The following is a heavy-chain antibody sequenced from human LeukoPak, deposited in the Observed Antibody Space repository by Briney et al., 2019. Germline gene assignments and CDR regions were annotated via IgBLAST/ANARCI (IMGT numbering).Heavy chain of an antibody. Sequence: GGSLRLSCAASGFTFDDYAMHWVRHAPGKGLEWVSLISWDGGSTYYADSVKGRFTISRDNSKNSLYLQMNSLRAEDTAVYYCAKDAVGARLPMLGYWGQGTLVTVSS. CDR1: GFTFDDYA. D-gene: IGHD1-26*01. CDR2: ISWDGGST. CDR3: AKDAVGARLPMLGY. J-gene: IGHJ4*02. V-gene: IGHV3-43D*03.